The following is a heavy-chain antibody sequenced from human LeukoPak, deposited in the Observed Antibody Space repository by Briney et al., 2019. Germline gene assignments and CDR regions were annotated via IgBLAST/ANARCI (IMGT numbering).Heavy chain of an antibody. Sequence: GGSLRLSCAASGFTFKNYAMTWVRQAPGKGLQWVSAISGGDDSTYYADSVKGRFTISRDISKNTLFLQMNNLRADATAVYYCAKWGDYDVLTGYYDSDYWGQGTLVTVSS. J-gene: IGHJ4*02. D-gene: IGHD3-9*01. CDR2: ISGGDDST. CDR3: AKWGDYDVLTGYYDSDY. V-gene: IGHV3-23*01. CDR1: GFTFKNYA.